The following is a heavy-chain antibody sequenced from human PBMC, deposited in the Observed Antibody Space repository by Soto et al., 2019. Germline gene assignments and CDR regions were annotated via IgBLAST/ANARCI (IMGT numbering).Heavy chain of an antibody. J-gene: IGHJ6*02. CDR1: GGNFITFA. V-gene: IGHV1-69*01. CDR2: IIPISSTT. D-gene: IGHD7-27*01. CDR3: AKTLGIDPFASYGLDV. Sequence: QVELVQSGAEVKKPGSSVKVSCKASGGNFITFAISWVRQAPGQGIEWMGEIIPISSTTNSAHKFQDRVTISADGSSSTVHMELRSLKSEDTAIYFCAKTLGIDPFASYGLDVWGQGTRVNVSS.